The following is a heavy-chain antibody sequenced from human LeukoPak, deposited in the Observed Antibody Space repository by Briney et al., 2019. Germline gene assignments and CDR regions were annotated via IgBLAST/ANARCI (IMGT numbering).Heavy chain of an antibody. CDR1: GFTFSNYA. Sequence: GGSLRLSCAASGFTFSNYAMSWVRQAPGKGLEWVSGISGSGGTTNYADSAKGRFAISRDNFKNTLYLHMNSLRAEDTAVYYCAKAKDNSGWALYYYYYALDVWGQGTTVTVSS. D-gene: IGHD6-19*01. CDR2: ISGSGGTT. J-gene: IGHJ6*02. CDR3: AKAKDNSGWALYYYYYALDV. V-gene: IGHV3-23*01.